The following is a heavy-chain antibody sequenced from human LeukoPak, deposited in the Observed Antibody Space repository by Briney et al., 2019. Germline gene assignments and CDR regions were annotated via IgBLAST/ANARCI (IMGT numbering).Heavy chain of an antibody. J-gene: IGHJ4*02. CDR2: ISGSGGST. CDR1: GFTFSSYG. D-gene: IGHD6-13*01. CDR3: AKDRPTVYSSSWLHFLDS. V-gene: IGHV3-23*01. Sequence: HPGGSLRLSCAASGFTFSSYGMIWVRQAPGEGLEWVSGISGSGGSTYLADSVKGRFTISRDNSKNTLYLEMNSLRADDTAVYYCAKDRPTVYSSSWLHFLDSWGQGTLVTVSS.